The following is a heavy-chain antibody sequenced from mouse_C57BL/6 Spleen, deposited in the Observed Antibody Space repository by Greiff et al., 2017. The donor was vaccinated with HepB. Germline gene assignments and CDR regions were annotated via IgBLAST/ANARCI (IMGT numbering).Heavy chain of an antibody. D-gene: IGHD1-1*01. J-gene: IGHJ3*01. CDR1: GYTFTSYW. Sequence: QVQLQQSGTELVKPGASVKLSCKASGYTFTSYWMHWVKQRPGQGLEWIGNINPSNGGTNYNEKFKSKATLTVDKSSSTAYMQLSSLTSEDSAVYYCARYPHYYGSSPWFAYWGQGTLVTVSA. CDR2: INPSNGGT. CDR3: ARYPHYYGSSPWFAY. V-gene: IGHV1-53*01.